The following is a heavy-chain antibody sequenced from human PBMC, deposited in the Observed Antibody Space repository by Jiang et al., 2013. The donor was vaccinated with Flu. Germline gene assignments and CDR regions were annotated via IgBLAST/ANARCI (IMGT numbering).Heavy chain of an antibody. J-gene: IGHJ6*02. D-gene: IGHD1-7*01. CDR1: GGSISNHY. V-gene: IGHV4-59*08. CDR2: SITPRVP. CDR3: ARSLDWNFATRAMDV. Sequence: LLKPSETLSLTCTVSGGSISNHYWNWIRQSPGTGTWSGLAISITPRVPTTAPPSGVGSTISSDTSKNQLSLKVSSVTAADTAVYYCARSLDWNFATRAMDVWGQGTTVTVSS.